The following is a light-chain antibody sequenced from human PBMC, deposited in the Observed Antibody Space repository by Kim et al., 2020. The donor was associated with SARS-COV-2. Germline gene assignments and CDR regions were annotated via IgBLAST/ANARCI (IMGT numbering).Light chain of an antibody. CDR1: QGIGDY. J-gene: IGKJ4*01. CDR3: QKYNSVPLT. CDR2: AAS. Sequence: DIQMTQSPSSLSASEGDRVTITCRASQGIGDYLAWYQQKPGKVPKLLIYAASTLQSGVPSRFSGSGSGTDFTLTISSLQPEDVATYYCQKYNSVPLTFGGGTKLEI. V-gene: IGKV1-27*01.